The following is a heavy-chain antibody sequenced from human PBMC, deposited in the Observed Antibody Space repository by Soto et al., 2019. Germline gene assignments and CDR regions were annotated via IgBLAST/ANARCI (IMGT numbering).Heavy chain of an antibody. V-gene: IGHV2-5*01. D-gene: IGHD1-26*01. J-gene: IGHJ3*02. CDR3: AHRRVGATRMLAFDI. CDR2: IYWNDDK. CDR1: GFSLSTSGVG. Sequence: QITLKESGPTLVKPTQTLTLTCTFSGFSLSTSGVGVGWIRQPPGKALEWLALIYWNDDKRYSPSLKSRLTITKDTSKNQVVLTMTNMDPVDTATYYCAHRRVGATRMLAFDIWGQGTMGTVAS.